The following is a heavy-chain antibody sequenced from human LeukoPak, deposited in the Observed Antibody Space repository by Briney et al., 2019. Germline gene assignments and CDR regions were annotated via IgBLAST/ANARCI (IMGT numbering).Heavy chain of an antibody. Sequence: ASVKVSCKASGYIFTNFGISWVRQARGQGLEWMGWISGYNGNTKYVQKFQGRVTMTTDTSTSTAYMELRSLRSDDTAVYYCARDRGSWLPGDYWGQGTLVTVSS. D-gene: IGHD6-13*01. CDR3: ARDRGSWLPGDY. J-gene: IGHJ4*02. CDR2: ISGYNGNT. CDR1: GYIFTNFG. V-gene: IGHV1-18*01.